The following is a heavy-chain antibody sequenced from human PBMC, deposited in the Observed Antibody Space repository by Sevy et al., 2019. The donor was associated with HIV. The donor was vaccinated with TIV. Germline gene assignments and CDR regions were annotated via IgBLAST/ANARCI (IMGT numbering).Heavy chain of an antibody. CDR3: ARHHASYGVTGYYYYYGLDV. V-gene: IGHV5-51*01. D-gene: IGHD4-17*01. CDR2: IYPDDSDT. J-gene: IGHJ6*02. CDR1: GYTFTSYW. Sequence: GESLKISCKGSGYTFTSYWIGWVRQMPGKGLEWMGIIYPDDSDTRYSPSFQAQVTISADKYISTAYLQWSSLKASDTAMYYCARHHASYGVTGYYYYYGLDVWGQGTTVTVSS.